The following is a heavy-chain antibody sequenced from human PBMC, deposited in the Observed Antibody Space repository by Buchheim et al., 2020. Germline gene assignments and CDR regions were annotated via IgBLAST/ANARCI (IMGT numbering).Heavy chain of an antibody. V-gene: IGHV5-51*01. CDR3: ARLGTDGYFFDH. J-gene: IGHJ4*02. D-gene: IGHD5-24*01. CDR2: IYPGDSDT. Sequence: EVQLVQPGAEMKEPGESLKISCEGSGYTFDNYWIGWVRQMPGKGLEWMGIIYPGDSDTRNSPSFQGQVILSADKSTRTAYLQRDSLKASDTAMYYCARLGTDGYFFDHWGQGT. CDR1: GYTFDNYW.